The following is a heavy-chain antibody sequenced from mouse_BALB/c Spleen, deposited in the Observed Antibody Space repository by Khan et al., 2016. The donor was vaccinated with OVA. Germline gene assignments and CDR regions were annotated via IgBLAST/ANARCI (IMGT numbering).Heavy chain of an antibody. D-gene: IGHD2-14*01. J-gene: IGHJ3*01. CDR2: VNPNTGNT. Sequence: VQLQQSGPDLVKPGASVKISCKASGYSFTGYYMNWVKQSHGKSLECIGRVNPNTGNTNYNQQFKGKAILTVDTSSSTAHIELLSLTSEDSAVYYCARGYDFFADWGQGTLVTVSA. CDR1: GYSFTGYY. V-gene: IGHV1-37*01. CDR3: ARGYDFFAD.